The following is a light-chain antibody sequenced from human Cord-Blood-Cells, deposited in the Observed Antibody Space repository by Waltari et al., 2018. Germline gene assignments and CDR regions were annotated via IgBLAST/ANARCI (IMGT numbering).Light chain of an antibody. CDR2: DAS. CDR3: QQRSNWPPWT. J-gene: IGKJ1*01. CDR1: QSVSSY. V-gene: IGKV3-11*02. Sequence: EIVLTQSPATLSLSPGERATLSCRASQSVSSYLAWYQQKPGQAPRLLIYDASNSAAGVTARFSGSGSAREYTRPISSLVPEDFAVYYCQQRSNWPPWTFGQGTKVEIK.